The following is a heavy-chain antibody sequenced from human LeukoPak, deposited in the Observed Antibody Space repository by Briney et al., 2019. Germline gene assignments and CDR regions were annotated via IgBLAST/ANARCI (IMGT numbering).Heavy chain of an antibody. CDR3: ARLFMTTVTTFRFDP. J-gene: IGHJ5*02. V-gene: IGHV4-59*08. Sequence: SETLSLTCSVSGGSINTYYWSWIRQPPGKGLEWIGYIDYSGSTNYNPSLKSRVTISVDTSKNQFSLKLSSVTAADTAVYYSARLFMTTVTTFRFDPWGQGTLVTVSS. CDR1: GGSINTYY. D-gene: IGHD4-17*01. CDR2: IDYSGST.